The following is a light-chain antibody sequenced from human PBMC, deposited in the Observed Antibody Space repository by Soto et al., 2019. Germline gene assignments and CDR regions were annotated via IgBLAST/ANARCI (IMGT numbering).Light chain of an antibody. CDR1: QSVSSSY. CDR2: GAS. Sequence: EIVLTQSPGTLSLSPGERATLSCRASQSVSSSYLAWYQQKPGQAPRLLIYGASSRATGIPDRFSGSGSGTDFPLTISRLEPEDLAVYYGQQYGSSPPWTFGQWTKVEIK. V-gene: IGKV3-20*01. CDR3: QQYGSSPPWT. J-gene: IGKJ1*01.